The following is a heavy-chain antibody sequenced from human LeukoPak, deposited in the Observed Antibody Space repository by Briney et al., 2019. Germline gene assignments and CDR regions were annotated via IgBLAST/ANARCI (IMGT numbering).Heavy chain of an antibody. Sequence: ASVKVSCKASGGTFSSYAISWVRQAPGQGLEWMGWISAYNGNTNYAQKLQGRVTMTTDTSTSTAYMELRSLRSDDTAVYYCARDKSSSWPYYYYYMDVWGKGTTVTVSS. D-gene: IGHD6-13*01. CDR2: ISAYNGNT. CDR1: GGTFSSYA. V-gene: IGHV1-18*01. J-gene: IGHJ6*03. CDR3: ARDKSSSWPYYYYYMDV.